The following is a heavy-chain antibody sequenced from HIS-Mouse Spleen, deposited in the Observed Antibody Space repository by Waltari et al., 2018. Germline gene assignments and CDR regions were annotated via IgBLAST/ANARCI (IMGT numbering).Heavy chain of an antibody. J-gene: IGHJ2*01. CDR3: AREIPYSSSWYDWYFDL. CDR1: GGSISSSSYY. CDR2: TYYSGST. D-gene: IGHD6-13*01. V-gene: IGHV4-39*07. Sequence: QLQLQESGPGLVKPSETLSLTCTVSGGSISSSSYYWGWIRQPPGKGLEWIGSTYYSGSTYYTPSLKGRVTISVDTSKDQFSLKLSSVTAADTAVYYCAREIPYSSSWYDWYFDLWGRGTLVTVSS.